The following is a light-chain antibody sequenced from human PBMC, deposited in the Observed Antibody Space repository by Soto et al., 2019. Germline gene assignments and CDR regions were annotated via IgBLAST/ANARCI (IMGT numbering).Light chain of an antibody. CDR3: SSYTSSTTLYVV. Sequence: QSALTQPASVSGSPGQSITISCTGTSSHVGGYNYVSWHQQHQGKAPKLMIYDVSNRPSGVSNRFSGSKSGNTASLTISGLQAEDEADYSCSSYTSSTTLYVVFGGGTKLTVL. J-gene: IGLJ2*01. CDR2: DVS. V-gene: IGLV2-14*03. CDR1: SSHVGGYNY.